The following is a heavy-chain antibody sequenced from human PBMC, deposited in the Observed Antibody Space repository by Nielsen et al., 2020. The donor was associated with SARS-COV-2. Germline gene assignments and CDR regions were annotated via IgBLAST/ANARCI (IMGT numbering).Heavy chain of an antibody. D-gene: IGHD5-12*01. CDR1: GFRFSSYE. Sequence: GGSLRLSCAASGFRFSSYEMNWVRQAPGKGLEWVSYISSSGATIYYGDSVKGRFTISRDNAKNSLYLQMNSLRAEDTAVYYCARELGGYSGYDQRYWGQGTLVTVSS. J-gene: IGHJ4*02. V-gene: IGHV3-48*03. CDR2: ISSSGATI. CDR3: ARELGGYSGYDQRY.